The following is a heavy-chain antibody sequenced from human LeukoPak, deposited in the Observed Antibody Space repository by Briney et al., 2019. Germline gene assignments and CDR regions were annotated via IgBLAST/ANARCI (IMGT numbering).Heavy chain of an antibody. CDR2: ISYDGSNK. D-gene: IGHD6-19*01. J-gene: IGHJ4*02. CDR3: ARDGTPGIAVAGTDY. V-gene: IGHV3-30*04. Sequence: GRSLRLSCAASGFTFSSYAMHWVRQAPGKGLEWVAVISYDGSNKYYADSVKGRFTISRDNSKNTLYLQMNSLRAEDTAVYYCARDGTPGIAVAGTDYWGQGTLVTVSS. CDR1: GFTFSSYA.